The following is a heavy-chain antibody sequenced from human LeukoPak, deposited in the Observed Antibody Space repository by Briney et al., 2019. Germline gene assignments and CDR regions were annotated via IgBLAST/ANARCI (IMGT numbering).Heavy chain of an antibody. CDR3: ARAGYCSGGSCYSWFDP. D-gene: IGHD2-15*01. CDR1: GYSISSGYY. J-gene: IGHJ5*02. V-gene: IGHV4-38-2*01. Sequence: SETLSLTCAVSGYSISSGYYWGWIRQPPGKGLEWIGSIYHSGSTCYNPSLKSRVTISVDTSKNQFSLKLSSVTAADTAVYFCARAGYCSGGSCYSWFDPWGQGTLVTVSS. CDR2: IYHSGST.